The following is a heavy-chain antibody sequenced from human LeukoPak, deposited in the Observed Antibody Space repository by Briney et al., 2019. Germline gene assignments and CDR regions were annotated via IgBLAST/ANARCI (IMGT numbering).Heavy chain of an antibody. V-gene: IGHV3-53*04. CDR3: ARDGITSAP. CDR1: EFTVSSNY. D-gene: IGHD3-10*01. Sequence: PGGSLSLSCAASEFTVSSNYMSWVRQAPGEGLGWVSVIYSGGSTYYADSVKGRFTIARHNSKNTLYLQMNSLRAEETDVYYCARDGITSAPWGQGTLVTVPS. CDR2: IYSGGST. J-gene: IGHJ5*02.